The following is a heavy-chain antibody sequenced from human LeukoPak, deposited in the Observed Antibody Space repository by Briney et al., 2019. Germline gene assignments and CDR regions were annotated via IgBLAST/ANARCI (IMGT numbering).Heavy chain of an antibody. V-gene: IGHV4-39*01. CDR1: GGSISSSSYY. D-gene: IGHD3-10*01. CDR3: ARHGELYGSGTYSSSFDY. J-gene: IGHJ4*02. Sequence: SSETLSLTCTVSGGSISSSSYYWGWIRQPPGKGLVRIGTIYYRRSTYFNPSLKSRVTLSVDTSKNQFSLKLSSVTAADTAVYYCARHGELYGSGTYSSSFDYWGQGTLVTVSS. CDR2: IYYRRST.